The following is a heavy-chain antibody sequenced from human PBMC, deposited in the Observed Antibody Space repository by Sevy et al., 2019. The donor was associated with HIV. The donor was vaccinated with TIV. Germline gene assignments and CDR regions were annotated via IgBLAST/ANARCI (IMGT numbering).Heavy chain of an antibody. CDR3: ARALGGIAVAGRGPYAFDI. J-gene: IGHJ3*02. Sequence: GGSLRLSCAASGFTFSSYSMNWVRQAPGKGLEWVSSISRSSSYIYYADSVKGRFTISRDNAKNSLYLQMNSLRAEDTAVYYCARALGGIAVAGRGPYAFDIWGQGTMVTVSS. CDR2: ISRSSSYI. V-gene: IGHV3-21*01. D-gene: IGHD6-19*01. CDR1: GFTFSSYS.